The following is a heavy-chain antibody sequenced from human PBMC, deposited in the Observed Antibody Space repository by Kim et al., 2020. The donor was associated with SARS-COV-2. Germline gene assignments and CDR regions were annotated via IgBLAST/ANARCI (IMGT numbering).Heavy chain of an antibody. CDR1: GFTFSSYS. D-gene: IGHD5-12*01. Sequence: GGSLRLSCAASGFTFSSYSMNWVRQAPGKGLEWVSYISSSSSTIYYADSVKGRFTISRDNAKNSLYLQMNSLRDEDTAVYYCARDRPSYSGYEPDPYYFDYWGQGTLVTVSS. CDR3: ARDRPSYSGYEPDPYYFDY. CDR2: ISSSSSTI. J-gene: IGHJ4*02. V-gene: IGHV3-48*02.